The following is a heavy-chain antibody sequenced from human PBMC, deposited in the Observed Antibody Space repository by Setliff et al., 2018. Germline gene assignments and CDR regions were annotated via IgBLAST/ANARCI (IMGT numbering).Heavy chain of an antibody. J-gene: IGHJ4*02. Sequence: SETLSLTCTVSGGSISSYYWSWIRQPPGKGLEWIGYIYYSGSTNYNTSLKSRVTISVDTYKNQFSLKLSSVTAADTAVYYCARGVPYYNFGSGYYGPLHYFDYWGQGTLVTVSS. CDR3: ARGVPYYNFGSGYYGPLHYFDY. CDR1: GGSISSYY. CDR2: IYYSGST. V-gene: IGHV4-59*01. D-gene: IGHD3-3*01.